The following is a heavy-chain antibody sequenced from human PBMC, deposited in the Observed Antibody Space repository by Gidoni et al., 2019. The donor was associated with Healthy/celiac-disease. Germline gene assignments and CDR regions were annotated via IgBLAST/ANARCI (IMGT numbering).Heavy chain of an antibody. CDR2: MNPNSGNT. Sequence: QVQLVQSAAEVKKPGASVKVSCKASGYTFTSYDINWVRQATGQGLEWMGWMNPNSGNTGYAQKFQGRVTMTRNTSISTAYMELSSLRSEDTAVYYCARKPIAAATGRFDPWGQGTLVTASS. J-gene: IGHJ5*02. V-gene: IGHV1-8*01. D-gene: IGHD6-13*01. CDR3: ARKPIAAATGRFDP. CDR1: GYTFTSYD.